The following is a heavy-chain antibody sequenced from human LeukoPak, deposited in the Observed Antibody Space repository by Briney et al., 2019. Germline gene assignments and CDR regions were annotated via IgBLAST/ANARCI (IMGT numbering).Heavy chain of an antibody. Sequence: GGSLRLSCAASGFTFSSYEMNWVRQAPGKGLEWVSYISSSGSTIYYADSVKGRFTISRDNAKNSLYLQMNSLRAEDTAVYYCARDRMDSSHRPARLDYWGQGTLVTVSS. D-gene: IGHD6-19*01. CDR1: GFTFSSYE. V-gene: IGHV3-48*03. CDR2: ISSSGSTI. CDR3: ARDRMDSSHRPARLDY. J-gene: IGHJ4*02.